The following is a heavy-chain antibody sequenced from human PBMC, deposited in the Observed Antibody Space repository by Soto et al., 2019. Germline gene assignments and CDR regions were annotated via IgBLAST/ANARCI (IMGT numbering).Heavy chain of an antibody. D-gene: IGHD3-10*01. V-gene: IGHV4-59*08. Sequence: PSDTLSLTCTVSGGSISSYDWSWIRQPPGKGLEWIGYIYYSGSTNYNPSLKSRVTISVDTSKNQFSLKLSSVTAAATAVYYCARYGGSGSYDIDYWGQGTLVTVS. CDR1: GGSISSYD. J-gene: IGHJ4*02. CDR2: IYYSGST. CDR3: ARYGGSGSYDIDY.